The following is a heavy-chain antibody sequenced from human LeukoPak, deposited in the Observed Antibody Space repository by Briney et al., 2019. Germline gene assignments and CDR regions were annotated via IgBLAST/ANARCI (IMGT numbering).Heavy chain of an antibody. Sequence: QPGGSLRLSCAASGFAFSSYTFHWVRQAPGKGLEWVSVISGSGVSIHYADSVKGRCTVSRDNSKNTLYLQMNSLRAEDTAVYFCAKGTADYGDYSDSDYFDYWGQGILVTVSS. V-gene: IGHV3-23*01. J-gene: IGHJ4*02. D-gene: IGHD4-17*01. CDR1: GFAFSSYT. CDR3: AKGTADYGDYSDSDYFDY. CDR2: ISGSGVSI.